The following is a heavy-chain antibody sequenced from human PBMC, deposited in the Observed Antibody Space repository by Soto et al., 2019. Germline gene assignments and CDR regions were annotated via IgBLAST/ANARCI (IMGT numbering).Heavy chain of an antibody. CDR2: ISAYNGNT. CDR3: ARAKYDFWSGYSPYYFDY. CDR1: GYTFTSYG. V-gene: IGHV1-18*01. J-gene: IGHJ4*02. Sequence: ASVKVSCKASGYTFTSYGISWVRQAPGQGLEWMGWISAYNGNTNYAQKLQGRVTMTTDTSTSTAYMELRSLRSEDTAVYYCARAKYDFWSGYSPYYFDYCGQGTLVTVSS. D-gene: IGHD3-3*01.